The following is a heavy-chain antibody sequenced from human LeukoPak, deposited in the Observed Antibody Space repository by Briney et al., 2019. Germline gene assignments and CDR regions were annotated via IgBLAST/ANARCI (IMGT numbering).Heavy chain of an antibody. J-gene: IGHJ4*02. Sequence: ASVKVSCKASGYTFTNYGINWVRRATGQGLEWMGWMNPNSGNTGYAQKFQGRVTMTRSTSISTAYMELSSLTSEDTAVYYCARVSLGYCSGGTCYFQDHWGQGTLVTVSS. CDR3: ARVSLGYCSGGTCYFQDH. D-gene: IGHD2-15*01. V-gene: IGHV1-8*01. CDR2: MNPNSGNT. CDR1: GYTFTNYG.